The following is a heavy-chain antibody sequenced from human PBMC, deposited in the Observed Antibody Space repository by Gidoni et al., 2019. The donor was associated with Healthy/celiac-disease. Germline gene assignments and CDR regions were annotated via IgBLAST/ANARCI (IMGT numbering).Heavy chain of an antibody. D-gene: IGHD5-18*01. CDR1: AFTFSSYA. V-gene: IGHV3-23*01. CDR2: ISGSGGST. CDR3: AKSWIPEPLFQH. Sequence: EVQLLESGGVLVQPGGSLRLSCAASAFTFSSYAMSWVRQAPGTGLEWVSAISGSGGSTYYADSVKGRFTISRDNSKNTLYLQMNSLRAEDTAVYYCAKSWIPEPLFQHWGQGTLVTVSS. J-gene: IGHJ1*01.